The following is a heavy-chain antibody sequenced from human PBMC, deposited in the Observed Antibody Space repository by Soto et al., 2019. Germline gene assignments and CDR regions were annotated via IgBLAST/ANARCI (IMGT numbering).Heavy chain of an antibody. J-gene: IGHJ4*02. CDR1: GYTFTDYY. Sequence: ASVKVSCQASGYTFTDYYVHRVRQAPGQGLEWLGWINPNSGGRKSVQKFQVRVTMTRDTAVSIAYMEMRRLRSDDTAVYYCANRKRDYYDSSGYHYYLDYWGQGTLVTVSS. V-gene: IGHV1-2*02. D-gene: IGHD3-22*01. CDR3: ANRKRDYYDSSGYHYYLDY. CDR2: INPNSGGR.